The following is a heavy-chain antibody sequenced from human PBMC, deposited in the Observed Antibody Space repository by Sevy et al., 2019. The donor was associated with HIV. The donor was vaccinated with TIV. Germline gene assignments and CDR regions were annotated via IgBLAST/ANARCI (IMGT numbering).Heavy chain of an antibody. D-gene: IGHD2-21*01. CDR2: IFYGGRT. V-gene: IGHV4-59*13. CDR1: HGSINDFF. CDR3: ARESDGFNGYYYFDY. Sequence: SETLSLTCTVSHGSINDFFWSWIRQPPGKGLEWIGFIFYGGRTKYNPSLESRFNMSVDTSKNQFSLRLSSVTAADTAVYYCARESDGFNGYYYFDYWGLGTLVTVSS. J-gene: IGHJ4*02.